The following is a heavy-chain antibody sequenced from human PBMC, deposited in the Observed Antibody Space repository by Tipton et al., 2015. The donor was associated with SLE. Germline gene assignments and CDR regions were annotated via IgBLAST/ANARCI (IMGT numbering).Heavy chain of an antibody. V-gene: IGHV4-31*03. CDR1: GDSITSGGFF. CDR2: IYYSGST. CDR3: ARVRGGYCSGASCYSPDY. D-gene: IGHD2-15*01. J-gene: IGHJ4*02. Sequence: TLSLTCTVSGDSITSGGFFWSWIRHLPGKGLEWIGYIYYSGSTSYNPSLKSRLTISIDTSRNQFSLKLSSVTASDTAFYYCARVRGGYCSGASCYSPDYWGQGTLVTVSS.